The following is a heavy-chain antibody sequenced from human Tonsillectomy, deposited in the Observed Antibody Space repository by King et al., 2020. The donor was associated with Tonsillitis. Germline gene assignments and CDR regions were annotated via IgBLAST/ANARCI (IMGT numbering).Heavy chain of an antibody. CDR3: ARNGEWNLDY. CDR1: GFTFTNNW. D-gene: IGHD1-1*01. Sequence: VQLVESGGDLVQPGGSLRLSCAASGFTFTNNWMTWVRQAPGKGLEGVGAISPDGMNTDFVDSVRGRFTISRDNAKNSLYLQMNSLRAEDTGVYYCARNGEWNLDYWGPGTLVTVSS. CDR2: ISPDGMNT. J-gene: IGHJ4*02. V-gene: IGHV3-7*01.